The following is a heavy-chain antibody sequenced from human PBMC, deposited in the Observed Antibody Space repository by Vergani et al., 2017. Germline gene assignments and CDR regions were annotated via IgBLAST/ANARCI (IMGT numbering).Heavy chain of an antibody. Sequence: QVQLVESGGGVVQPGRSLRLSCAASGFTFSSYAMHWVRQAPGKGLEWVAVISYDGSNKYYADSVKGRFTISRDNSKNTLYLQMNSLRTEDTAVYYCAKDLGSSTWWGWFDPWGQGTLVTVSS. J-gene: IGHJ5*02. CDR3: AKDLGSSTWWGWFDP. V-gene: IGHV3-30-3*01. D-gene: IGHD6-13*01. CDR2: ISYDGSNK. CDR1: GFTFSSYA.